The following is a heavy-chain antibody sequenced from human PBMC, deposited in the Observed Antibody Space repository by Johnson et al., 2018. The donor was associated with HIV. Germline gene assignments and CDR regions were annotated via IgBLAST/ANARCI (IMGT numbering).Heavy chain of an antibody. J-gene: IGHJ3*02. CDR1: GFTFSSYA. V-gene: IGHV3-30-3*01. D-gene: IGHD1-26*01. Sequence: QMQLVESGGGVVQPGRSLRLSCAASGFTFSSYAMHWVRQAPGKGLAWVAVISYDGSNKYYADSVKGRFTISRDNSKHTLYLQMNSLRAEDTAVYHCARDRGLWERNGAGAFDIWGQGTMVTVSS. CDR2: ISYDGSNK. CDR3: ARDRGLWERNGAGAFDI.